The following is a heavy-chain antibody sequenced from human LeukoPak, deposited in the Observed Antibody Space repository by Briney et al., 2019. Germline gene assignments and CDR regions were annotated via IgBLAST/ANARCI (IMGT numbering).Heavy chain of an antibody. Sequence: SETLSLTCTVSGDSISSSSYYWGWIRQPPGKGLEWIGSIYYSGSTYYNPSLKSRVIVSLDMSKNQFSLKLTSVTAADTAVYYCARDTGQYAPGTPGFTRFDPWGQGTLVTVSS. CDR2: IYYSGST. J-gene: IGHJ5*02. V-gene: IGHV4-39*07. CDR1: GDSISSSSYY. D-gene: IGHD3-10*01. CDR3: ARDTGQYAPGTPGFTRFDP.